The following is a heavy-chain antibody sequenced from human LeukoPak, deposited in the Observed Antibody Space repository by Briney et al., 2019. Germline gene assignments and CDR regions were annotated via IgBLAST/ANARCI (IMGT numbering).Heavy chain of an antibody. J-gene: IGHJ4*02. Sequence: SETLSLTCAVYGGSFSSYYWSWIRQTPGKGLEWIGEIDHSGTTNYNPSLKSRVTISLDTSKNQFSLKVTSVTAADTAVYYCARSGTYQYSSTSDYWGQGTLVTVSS. CDR1: GGSFSSYY. V-gene: IGHV4-34*01. CDR3: ARSGTYQYSSTSDY. D-gene: IGHD6-13*01. CDR2: IDHSGTT.